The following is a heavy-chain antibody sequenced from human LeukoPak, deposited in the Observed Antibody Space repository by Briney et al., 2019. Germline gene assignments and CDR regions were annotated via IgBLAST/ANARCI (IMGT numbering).Heavy chain of an antibody. CDR3: AHRGDGDYEGIFDY. J-gene: IGHJ4*02. D-gene: IGHD4-17*01. Sequence: SGPTLVNPTQTLTLTCTFSGFSLNTNGVGVGWIRQPPGKALEWLALIYWDDDKGFSPSLNSRLTIIKDTSKNQVVLTMTNVDPVDTATYYCAHRGDGDYEGIFDYWGQGVLVTVSS. V-gene: IGHV2-5*02. CDR2: IYWDDDK. CDR1: GFSLNTNGVG.